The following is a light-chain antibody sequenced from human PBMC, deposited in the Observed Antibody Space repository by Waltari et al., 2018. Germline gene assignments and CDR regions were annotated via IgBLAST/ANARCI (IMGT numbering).Light chain of an antibody. V-gene: IGLV1-51*02. CDR2: EDG. J-gene: IGLJ7*01. Sequence: QSVLTQPPSVSAAPGQRVTISCSGGSSNIGNNYVSWYRKFPGTAPQLRIYEDGGRPPGCPVRFSGSKSGTSATLDITGLQAGDEADYYCGTWDSSLSGAVFGGGTHLTVL. CDR1: SSNIGNNY. CDR3: GTWDSSLSGAV.